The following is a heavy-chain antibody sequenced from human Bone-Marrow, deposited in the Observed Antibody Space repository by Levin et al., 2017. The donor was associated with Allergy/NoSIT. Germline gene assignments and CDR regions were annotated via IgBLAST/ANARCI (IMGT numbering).Heavy chain of an antibody. CDR2: IYYSGST. CDR1: GGSVSSVSYY. V-gene: IGHV4-61*01. Sequence: SETLSLTCTVSGGSVSSVSYYWSWIRQPPGKGLEWIGYIYYSGSTNYNPSLKSRVTISVDTSKNQFSLRLSSVTAADTAVYYCARVGDSSGYGKYYFDYWGQGTLVTVSS. J-gene: IGHJ4*02. CDR3: ARVGDSSGYGKYYFDY. D-gene: IGHD3-22*01.